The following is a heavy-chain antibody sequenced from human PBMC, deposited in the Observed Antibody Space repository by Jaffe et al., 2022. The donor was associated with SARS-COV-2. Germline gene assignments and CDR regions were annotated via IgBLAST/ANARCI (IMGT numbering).Heavy chain of an antibody. Sequence: EVQLVESGGGLVQPGGSLRLSCAASGFSFGRFWMHWVRQVPGKGLMWISRTNTDGRTTTYADSVRGRFIISRDNAKNTLYLQMNSLRVEDTAVYYCVRDWLAMNDAFDVWGQGTMVTVSS. V-gene: IGHV3-74*01. J-gene: IGHJ3*01. CDR3: VRDWLAMNDAFDV. CDR1: GFSFGRFW. D-gene: IGHD3-10*01. CDR2: TNTDGRTT.